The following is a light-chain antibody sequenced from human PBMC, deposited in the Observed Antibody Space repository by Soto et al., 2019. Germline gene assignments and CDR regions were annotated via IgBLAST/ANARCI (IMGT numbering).Light chain of an antibody. CDR3: QQRSNWRGFT. J-gene: IGKJ3*01. V-gene: IGKV3-11*01. CDR2: DAS. CDR1: QSVSSY. Sequence: EIVLTQSPATLSLSPGERATLSCRASQSVSSYLAWYQQKPGQAPRLLIYDASNRATGIPARFSGSGSGTDFTLTFCSLEPEDFAVYYCQQRSNWRGFTCGTGIKVDIK.